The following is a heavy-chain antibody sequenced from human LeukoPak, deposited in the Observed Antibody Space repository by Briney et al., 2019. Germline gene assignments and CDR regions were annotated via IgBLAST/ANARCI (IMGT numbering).Heavy chain of an antibody. CDR1: GGTFSSYA. J-gene: IGHJ4*02. Sequence: GASVKVSCKASGGTFSSYAISWVRQAPGQGLEWMGRIIPILGIANYAQKLQGRVTMTTDTSTSTAYMELRSLRSDDTAAYYCARTRQLPRSEIDYWGQGTLVTVSS. CDR3: ARTRQLPRSEIDY. CDR2: IIPILGIA. D-gene: IGHD1-1*01. V-gene: IGHV1-69*04.